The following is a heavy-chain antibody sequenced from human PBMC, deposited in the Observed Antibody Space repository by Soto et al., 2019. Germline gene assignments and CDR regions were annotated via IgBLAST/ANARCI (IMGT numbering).Heavy chain of an antibody. J-gene: IGHJ5*02. V-gene: IGHV3-48*03. CDR1: GFTFSSYE. CDR2: ISSSGSTI. D-gene: IGHD5-12*01. Sequence: GGSLRLSCAASGFTFSSYEMNWVRQAPGKGLEWVSYISSSGSTIYYADSVKGRFTISRDNAKNSLYLQMNSLRAEDTAVYYCARDLVATTPVNWFDPWGQGTLVTVSS. CDR3: ARDLVATTPVNWFDP.